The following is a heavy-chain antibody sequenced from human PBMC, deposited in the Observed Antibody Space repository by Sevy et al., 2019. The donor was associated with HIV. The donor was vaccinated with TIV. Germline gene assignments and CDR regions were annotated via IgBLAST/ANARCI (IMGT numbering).Heavy chain of an antibody. CDR1: GYTFTGYY. D-gene: IGHD3-10*01. Sequence: GSVKVSCKASGYTFTGYYMHWVRQAPGQGLEWMGWINPNSGGTNYAQKFQGRVTMTRETSISTAYMELSRLRSDETAVYYCAGGMVRGVIIEGNNWFDPWGQGTLVTVSS. V-gene: IGHV1-2*02. J-gene: IGHJ5*02. CDR3: AGGMVRGVIIEGNNWFDP. CDR2: INPNSGGT.